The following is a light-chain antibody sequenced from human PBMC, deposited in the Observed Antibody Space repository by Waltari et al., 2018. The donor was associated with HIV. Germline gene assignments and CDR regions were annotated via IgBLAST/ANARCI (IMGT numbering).Light chain of an antibody. V-gene: IGLV3-1*01. CDR3: QAWDKIIGVV. Sequence: SYAVSQPPSVSVSPGQTATITCSGDKLGNRSSSWYQQKPGQSPVLLIYQDARRPSGIPERFSGSNSGNTATLTISGTQATDEADYYCQAWDKIIGVVFGGGTKLTVL. J-gene: IGLJ2*01. CDR1: KLGNRS. CDR2: QDA.